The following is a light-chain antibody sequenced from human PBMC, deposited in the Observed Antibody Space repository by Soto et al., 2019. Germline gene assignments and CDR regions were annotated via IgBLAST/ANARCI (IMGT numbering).Light chain of an antibody. CDR2: RNN. CDR3: AAWDDSRSGFYV. CDR1: SSHIGSNY. Sequence: QASLAPPPPAAGAPPPGGPLSFSGRSSHIGSNYVYWYQQLPGTAPKLLIYRNNQRPSGVPDRFSGSKSGTSASLAISGLRSEDEADYYCAAWDDSRSGFYVFGTGTKVTVL. V-gene: IGLV1-47*01. J-gene: IGLJ1*01.